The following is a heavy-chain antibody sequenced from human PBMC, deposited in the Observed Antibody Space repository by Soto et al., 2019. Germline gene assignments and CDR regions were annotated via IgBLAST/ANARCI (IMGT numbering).Heavy chain of an antibody. CDR1: GGTFSSYG. V-gene: IGHV3-74*01. J-gene: IGHJ6*03. CDR3: ASFDWPDYYYYYMDV. D-gene: IGHD3-9*01. CDR2: INSDGSST. Sequence: LRLPCAAAGGTFSSYGRHWVRQAPGKGLVWVSRINSDGSSTSYADSVKGRFTISRDNAKNTLYLQMNSLRAEDTAVYYCASFDWPDYYYYYMDVWGKGTTVTVSS.